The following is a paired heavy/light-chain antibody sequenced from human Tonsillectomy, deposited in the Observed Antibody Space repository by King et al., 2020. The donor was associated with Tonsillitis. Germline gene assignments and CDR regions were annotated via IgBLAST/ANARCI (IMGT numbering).Light chain of an antibody. J-gene: IGLJ3*02. V-gene: IGLV2-14*01. CDR1: STDVDAYNY. CDR3: SSFTVSSTWV. CDR2: DVT. Sequence: QSALTQPASVSGSPGQSITISCTGTSTDVDAYNYVSWYQQHPGKAPKVIIYDVTYRPSGVSNRFSGSKSDNTASLTISGLQAEDEADYYCSSFTVSSTWVFGGGTKLTVL.
Heavy chain of an antibody. Sequence: QVQLQESGPGLVRPSETLSLTCAVSGGSISSNYWSWIRQPPEKGLEWIAYIYHSGSTNYNPSLKSRVTISVDTSKRQISLKLSSVTAADTAVYFCARKQEGTWGTFDIWGQGTKVTVSS. CDR2: IYHSGST. J-gene: IGHJ3*02. CDR1: GGSISSNY. CDR3: ARKQEGTWGTFDI. D-gene: IGHD3-16*01. V-gene: IGHV4-59*01.